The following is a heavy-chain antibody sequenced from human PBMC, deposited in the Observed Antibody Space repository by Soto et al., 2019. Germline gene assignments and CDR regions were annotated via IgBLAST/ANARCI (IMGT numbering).Heavy chain of an antibody. Sequence: QVQLVESGGGVVQPGRSLRLSCAASGFNFRTYGIHWVRQAPGKGLEWVALISKDGSNSYYAHSVKGRFTTSRDNSQNKAFLQVNSLRADDTAVYFCARGTDYADLGNAEYYHPWGQGTLVTVSS. CDR1: GFNFRTYG. D-gene: IGHD4-17*01. J-gene: IGHJ1*01. CDR3: ARGTDYADLGNAEYYHP. CDR2: ISKDGSNS. V-gene: IGHV3-30*03.